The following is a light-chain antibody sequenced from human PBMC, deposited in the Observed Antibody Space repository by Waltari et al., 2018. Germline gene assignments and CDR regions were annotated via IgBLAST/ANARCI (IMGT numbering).Light chain of an antibody. CDR3: SSYAGSNNLVV. V-gene: IGLV2-8*01. J-gene: IGLJ2*01. CDR2: EVS. Sequence: QSALTQPPSASGSLGQSVTISCTGTSSDVGGYKYVPWYQQHPAKAPKLIIYEVSKRPSGVPDRFSGSKSGNTASLTVSGLLAEDEADYYCSSYAGSNNLVVFGGGTKLTVL. CDR1: SSDVGGYKY.